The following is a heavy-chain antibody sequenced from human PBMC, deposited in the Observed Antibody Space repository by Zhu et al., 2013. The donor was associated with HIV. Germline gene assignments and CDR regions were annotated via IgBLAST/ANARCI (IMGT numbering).Heavy chain of an antibody. CDR3: ARRRYCTTASCYIDLDY. V-gene: IGHV1-18*01. Sequence: QVQLVQSGAEVKKPGASVKVSCKASGYTFITYGISWVRQAPGQGLEWMGWISAYNGKTDYAQKFQGRVTMTTDTSTSTTYMELRGLRSDDTAVYYCARRRYCTTASCYIDLDYWGQGTLVTVSS. CDR1: GYTFITYG. D-gene: IGHD2-2*02. CDR2: ISAYNGKT. J-gene: IGHJ4*02.